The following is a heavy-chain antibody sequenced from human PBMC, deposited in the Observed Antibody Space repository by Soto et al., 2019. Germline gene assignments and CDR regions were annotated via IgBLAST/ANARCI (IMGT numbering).Heavy chain of an antibody. J-gene: IGHJ6*02. CDR3: ARLLRYFDWFRSDYYGMDV. Sequence: SETLSLTCTVSGGSISSVGYYWSWIRQQPGKGLEWIGYIYYSGSIYYNPSLKSRVTISVDTSKNQFSLKLSSVTAADTAVYYCARLLRYFDWFRSDYYGMDVWGQGTTVTVSS. V-gene: IGHV4-31*03. D-gene: IGHD3-9*01. CDR1: GGSISSVGYY. CDR2: IYYSGSI.